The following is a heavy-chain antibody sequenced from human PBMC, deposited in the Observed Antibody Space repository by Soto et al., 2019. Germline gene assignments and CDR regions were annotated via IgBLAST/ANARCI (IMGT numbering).Heavy chain of an antibody. CDR3: AGVSVAGTMRGVDY. J-gene: IGHJ4*02. D-gene: IGHD6-19*01. CDR2: IYHSGST. Sequence: PSETLSLTCAVSGGSIRSGGFSWSCIRQPPGKGLEWIGYIYHSGSTYYNPSLKSRVTISVDRSKSQFSLMLASVTAADTAVYYCAGVSVAGTMRGVDYWGQGILVTVST. V-gene: IGHV4-30-2*01. CDR1: GGSIRSGGFS.